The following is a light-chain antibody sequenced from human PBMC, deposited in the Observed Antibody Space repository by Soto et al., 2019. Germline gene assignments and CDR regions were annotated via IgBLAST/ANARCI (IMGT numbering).Light chain of an antibody. J-gene: IGKJ1*01. Sequence: EIGLTQSPATLSASSGEGITLSCRASQSVKNHLAWYHHKPGQAPRLLFYDASIRATGIPARFSAGGSGTEFTLVISSLQSEDAAVYYCQEYNAWPPGTFGQGTKVEIK. CDR2: DAS. V-gene: IGKV3D-15*01. CDR1: QSVKNH. CDR3: QEYNAWPPGT.